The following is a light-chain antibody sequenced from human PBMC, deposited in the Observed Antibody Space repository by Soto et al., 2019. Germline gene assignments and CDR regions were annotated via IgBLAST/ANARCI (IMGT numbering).Light chain of an antibody. J-gene: IGKJ1*01. CDR1: QTISW. CDR3: QQSYSTPWT. Sequence: DIQMTQSPHTLAASVGDRVTITCRASQTISWLAWYQQRPGKTPKLLIYDVSRLESGVPSRFSGSGSGTDFTLTISSLQPEDFATYYCQQSYSTPWTFGQGTKVEIK. V-gene: IGKV1-39*01. CDR2: DVS.